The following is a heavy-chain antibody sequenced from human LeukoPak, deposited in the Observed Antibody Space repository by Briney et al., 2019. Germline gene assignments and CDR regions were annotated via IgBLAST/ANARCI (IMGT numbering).Heavy chain of an antibody. Sequence: SETLSLTCTVSGGSISSYYWSWTRQPAGKGLEWIGRIYTSGSTNYNPSLKSRVTMSVDTSKNQFSLKLSSVTAADTAVYYCAREPYYDFWSGYDGAFDIWGQGTMVTVSS. CDR2: IYTSGST. CDR3: AREPYYDFWSGYDGAFDI. D-gene: IGHD3-3*01. J-gene: IGHJ3*02. CDR1: GGSISSYY. V-gene: IGHV4-4*07.